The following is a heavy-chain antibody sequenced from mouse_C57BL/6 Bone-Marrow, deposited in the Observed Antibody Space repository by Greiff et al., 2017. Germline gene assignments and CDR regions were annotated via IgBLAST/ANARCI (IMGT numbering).Heavy chain of an antibody. D-gene: IGHD4-1*02. J-gene: IGHJ2*01. V-gene: IGHV1-69*01. CDR1: GYTFTSYW. CDR3: ARSQLGHYFDY. Sequence: QVQLQQPGAELVMPGASVKLSCKASGYTFTSYWMHWVKQRPGQGLEWIGEIDPSDSYTNYNQKFKGKSTLTVDKSSSPAYMQLSSLTSEDSAVYYCARSQLGHYFDYWGQGTTLTVSS. CDR2: IDPSDSYT.